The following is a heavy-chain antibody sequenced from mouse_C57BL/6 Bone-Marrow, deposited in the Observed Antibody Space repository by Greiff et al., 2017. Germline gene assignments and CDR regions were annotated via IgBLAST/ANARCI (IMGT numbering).Heavy chain of an antibody. V-gene: IGHV3-6*01. D-gene: IGHD2-5*01. Sequence: EVQLQESGPGLVKPSQSLSLTCSVTGYSITSGYYWNWIRQFPGNKLEWMGYISYDGSNNYNPSLKNRISITRDTSKNQFFLKLNSVTTEDTATYYCARSYSNPYYAMDYWGQGTSVTVSS. CDR3: ARSYSNPYYAMDY. CDR2: ISYDGSN. CDR1: GYSITSGYY. J-gene: IGHJ4*01.